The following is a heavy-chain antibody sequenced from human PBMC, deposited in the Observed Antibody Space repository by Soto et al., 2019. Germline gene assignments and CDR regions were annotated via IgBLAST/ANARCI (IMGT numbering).Heavy chain of an antibody. CDR1: GFTFSNAW. CDR2: IKSKTDGGTT. CDR3: TTLVWHDCGDPNSRFDP. V-gene: IGHV3-15*07. J-gene: IGHJ5*02. Sequence: EVQLVESGGGLVKPGGSLRLSCAASGFTFSNAWMNWVRQAPGKGLEWVGRIKSKTDGGTTDYAAPVKGRFTISRDDSKNTLYLQMNSLKPEDTAVYYCTTLVWHDCGDPNSRFDPWGQGTLVTVSS. D-gene: IGHD4-17*01.